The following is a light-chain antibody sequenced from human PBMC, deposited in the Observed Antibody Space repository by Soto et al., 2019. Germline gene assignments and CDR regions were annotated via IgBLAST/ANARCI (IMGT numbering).Light chain of an antibody. J-gene: IGKJ1*01. Sequence: DIQMTQFPSSLSASVGDRVTITCRASQTISTYLNWYQQQSGKAPKLLIYSASTLQSGVPSRFSGSGSGRDFTLTISNLQPEDFATYNCQQSFSTKLTVGQGTKADIK. CDR2: SAS. CDR3: QQSFSTKLT. CDR1: QTISTY. V-gene: IGKV1-39*01.